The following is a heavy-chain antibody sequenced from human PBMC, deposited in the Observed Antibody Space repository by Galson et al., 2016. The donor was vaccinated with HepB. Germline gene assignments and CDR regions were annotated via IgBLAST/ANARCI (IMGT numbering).Heavy chain of an antibody. D-gene: IGHD7-27*01. CDR2: IHYSGDT. V-gene: IGHV4-39*07. J-gene: IGHJ6*02. Sequence: IHYSGDTYYNPSLKSRVAISVDTSKKQFSLKLRSVTAADTAVYYCARVRNWGRYFHYGMDVWGQGTTVTVSS. CDR3: ARVRNWGRYFHYGMDV.